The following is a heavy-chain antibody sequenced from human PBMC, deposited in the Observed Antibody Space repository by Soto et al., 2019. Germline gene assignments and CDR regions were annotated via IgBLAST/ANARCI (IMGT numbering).Heavy chain of an antibody. Sequence: SGTLSLTCTVSGGSISSYYWSWIRQPAGKGLEWIGRIYTSGSTTYNPSLKSRVTMAVDTPKNQFSLKLSSVTAADTAVYYCAREQYSYGSYYYYYGMDVWGQGTTVTVSS. CDR2: IYTSGST. V-gene: IGHV4-4*07. J-gene: IGHJ6*02. D-gene: IGHD5-18*01. CDR1: GGSISSYY. CDR3: AREQYSYGSYYYYYGMDV.